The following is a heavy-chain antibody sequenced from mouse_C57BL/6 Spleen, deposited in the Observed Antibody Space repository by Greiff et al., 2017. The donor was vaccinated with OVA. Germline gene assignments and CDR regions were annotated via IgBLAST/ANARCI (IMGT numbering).Heavy chain of an antibody. CDR2: INYDGSST. CDR3: ARDRSYYYGSSGYFDV. Sequence: EVMLVESEGGLVQPGSSMKLSCTASGFTFSDYYMAWVRQVPEKGLEWVANINYDGSSTYYLDSLKSRFIISRDNAKNILYLQMSSLKSEDTATYYCARDRSYYYGSSGYFDVWGTGTTVTVSS. D-gene: IGHD1-1*01. V-gene: IGHV5-16*01. CDR1: GFTFSDYY. J-gene: IGHJ1*03.